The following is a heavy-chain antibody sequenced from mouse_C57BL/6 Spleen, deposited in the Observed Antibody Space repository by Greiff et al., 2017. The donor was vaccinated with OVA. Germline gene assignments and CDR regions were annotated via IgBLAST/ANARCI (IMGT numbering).Heavy chain of an antibody. V-gene: IGHV1-64*01. J-gene: IGHJ3*01. D-gene: IGHD2-2*01. CDR3: AYPDGYVGGAWFAY. CDR1: GYTFTSYW. Sequence: QVQLQQPGAELVKPGASVKLSCKASGYTFTSYWMHWVKQRPGQGLEWIGMIHPNSGSNNYNEKFKSKATLTVDKSSSTAYMKLSSLTSEDSAVYYCAYPDGYVGGAWFAYWGQGTLVTVSA. CDR2: IHPNSGSN.